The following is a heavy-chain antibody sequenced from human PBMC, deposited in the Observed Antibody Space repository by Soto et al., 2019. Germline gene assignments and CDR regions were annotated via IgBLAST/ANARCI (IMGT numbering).Heavy chain of an antibody. Sequence: SETLSLTCAVSGGSISSGGYSWSWIRQPPGKGLEWIGYIYHSGSTYYNPSLKSRVTISVDRSKNQFSLKLSSVTAADTAVYYCARVLAAIRGFDYGDYRGRWSYWFDPWGQGTLVTVSS. CDR1: GGSISSGGYS. V-gene: IGHV4-30-2*01. CDR3: ARVLAAIRGFDYGDYRGRWSYWFDP. J-gene: IGHJ5*02. D-gene: IGHD4-17*01. CDR2: IYHSGST.